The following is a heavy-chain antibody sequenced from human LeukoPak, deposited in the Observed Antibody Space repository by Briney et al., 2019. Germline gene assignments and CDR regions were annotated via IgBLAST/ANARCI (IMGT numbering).Heavy chain of an antibody. CDR2: IKQDGSEK. V-gene: IGHV3-7*01. Sequence: GSLRLSCAASGFTFSSYWMSWVRQAPGKGLEWVANIKQDGSEKYYVDSVKGRFTISRDNAKNSLYLQMNSLRAEDPAVYYCARLGLRGYSYGPVDYYYGMDVWGQGTTVTVSS. CDR3: ARLGLRGYSYGPVDYYYGMDV. D-gene: IGHD5-18*01. CDR1: GFTFSSYW. J-gene: IGHJ6*02.